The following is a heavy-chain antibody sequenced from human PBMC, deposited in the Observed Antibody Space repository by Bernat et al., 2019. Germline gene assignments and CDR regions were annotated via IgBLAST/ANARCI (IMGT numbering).Heavy chain of an antibody. V-gene: IGHV1-3*01. J-gene: IGHJ1*01. CDR3: ARDRGVTTWAYFQH. Sequence: QVQLVQSGTEVKKPGASVKVSCKASGYTFISYPMHWVRQAPGQRLEWMGWINAGNGNTKYSQKLQGRVTMTTDTSTSTAYMELRSLRSDDTAVYYCARDRGVTTWAYFQHWGQGTLVTVSS. CDR1: GYTFISYP. CDR2: INAGNGNT. D-gene: IGHD4-17*01.